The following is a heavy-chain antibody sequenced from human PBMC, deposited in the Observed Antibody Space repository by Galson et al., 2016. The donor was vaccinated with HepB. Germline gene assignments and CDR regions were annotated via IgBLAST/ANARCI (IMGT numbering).Heavy chain of an antibody. Sequence: SETLSLTCAVSGGSFSGFYWSWIRQPPGKGLEWVGEINHRGSTDYSPSLKSRVTRSVDPSKRQFSLKLRSVTAADTAVYYWARVTLWGNSREAMAYWGQGSLVTVSS. CDR2: INHRGST. V-gene: IGHV4-34*01. CDR3: ARVTLWGNSREAMAY. J-gene: IGHJ4*02. D-gene: IGHD3-16*02. CDR1: GGSFSGFY.